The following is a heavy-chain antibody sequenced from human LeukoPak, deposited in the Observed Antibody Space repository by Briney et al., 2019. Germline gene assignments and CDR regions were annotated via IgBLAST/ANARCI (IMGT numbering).Heavy chain of an antibody. CDR1: GFTFSSYT. D-gene: IGHD5-24*01. V-gene: IGHV3-21*01. CDR2: INASGNSM. Sequence: PGGSLRLSCAASGFTFSSYTMNWVRQAPGKGLEWVSSINASGNSMYHADSVKGRFTTSRDKARNSLYLQMNSLRAEDTAVYYCARVVRGDAYNYDYWGRGTLVTVSS. J-gene: IGHJ4*02. CDR3: ARVVRGDAYNYDY.